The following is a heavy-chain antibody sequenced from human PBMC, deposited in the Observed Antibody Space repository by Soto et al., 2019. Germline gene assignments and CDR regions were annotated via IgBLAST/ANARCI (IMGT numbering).Heavy chain of an antibody. CDR3: EREKMREMARILRDKWFDP. CDR2: IISIFGTS. CDR1: GGTFKNHA. D-gene: IGHD3-9*01. Sequence: QVQLVQSGAEVKKPGSSVKVSCTASGGTFKNHAINWVRQAPGQGLEWMGGIISIFGTSNYAHEFQGRVTITADESTRTAYKELSSLRSEDTAVYDCEREKMREMARILRDKWFDPWGKGNLVTVSS. V-gene: IGHV1-69*01. J-gene: IGHJ5*02.